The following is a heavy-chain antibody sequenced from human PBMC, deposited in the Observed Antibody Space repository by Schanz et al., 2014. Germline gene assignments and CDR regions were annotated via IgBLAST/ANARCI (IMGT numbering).Heavy chain of an antibody. Sequence: QVQLVQSGAEVKKPGASVKVSCKASGYTFTRYYIHWVRQAPGQGLEWMGIINPSGGSTTYAQKFQGRVTMTSETSTSTVYMELSSLRSEDTAVYYCARIYGGPSEESDRYGMDVWGQGTTVTVSS. V-gene: IGHV1-46*01. D-gene: IGHD4-17*01. CDR1: GYTFTRYY. CDR2: INPSGGST. CDR3: ARIYGGPSEESDRYGMDV. J-gene: IGHJ6*02.